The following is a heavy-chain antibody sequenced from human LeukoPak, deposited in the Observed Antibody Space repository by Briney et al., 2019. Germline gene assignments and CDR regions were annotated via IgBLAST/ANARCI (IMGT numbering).Heavy chain of an antibody. J-gene: IGHJ4*02. D-gene: IGHD2-15*01. CDR1: GYTFTNYD. CDR2: MNPNSGNT. V-gene: IGHV1-8*01. Sequence: ASVKVSCKASGYTFTNYDINWVRQATGQGLEWMGWMNPNSGNTGYSKKFQGRVTMTRDTSINTAYMELRSLRVDDTAVYYCARDRYCSGGSCYLLDYWGQGTLVTVSS. CDR3: ARDRYCSGGSCYLLDY.